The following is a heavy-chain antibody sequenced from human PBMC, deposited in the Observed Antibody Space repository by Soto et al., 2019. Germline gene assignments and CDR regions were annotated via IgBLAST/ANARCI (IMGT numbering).Heavy chain of an antibody. V-gene: IGHV4-59*01. CDR3: ARGAYSSSTQNYYYYYMDV. J-gene: IGHJ6*03. CDR1: GGSISSYY. Sequence: SETLSLTCTVSGGSISSYYWSWIRQPPGKGLEWIGYIYYSGSTNYNPSLKSRVTISVDTSKNQFSLKLSSVTAADTAVYYCARGAYSSSTQNYYYYYMDVWGKGTTVTVSS. CDR2: IYYSGST. D-gene: IGHD6-6*01.